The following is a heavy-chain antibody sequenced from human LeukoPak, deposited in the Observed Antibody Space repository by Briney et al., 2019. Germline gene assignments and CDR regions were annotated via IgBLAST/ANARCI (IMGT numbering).Heavy chain of an antibody. CDR1: GGTFSSYA. V-gene: IGHV1-69*05. Sequence: GASVKVSCKASGGTFSSYAISWVRQAPGQGLEWMGGIIPIFGTANYAQKFQGRVTITTDESTSTAYMELSSLRSEDTAVYYCAKQPLQDYYDSSGHPYYFDYWGQGTLVTVSS. D-gene: IGHD3-22*01. CDR2: IIPIFGTA. CDR3: AKQPLQDYYDSSGHPYYFDY. J-gene: IGHJ4*02.